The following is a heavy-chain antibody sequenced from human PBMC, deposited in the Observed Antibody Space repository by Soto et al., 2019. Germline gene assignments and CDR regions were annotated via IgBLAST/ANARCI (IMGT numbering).Heavy chain of an antibody. CDR3: ASTDYDFWSGYSPYYYGMDV. CDR1: GGSISSSSYY. J-gene: IGHJ6*02. V-gene: IGHV4-39*01. D-gene: IGHD3-3*01. CDR2: IYYSGST. Sequence: SETLSLTCTVSGGSISSSSYYWGWIRQPPGKGLEWIGSIYYSGSTYYNPSLKSRVTISVDTSKNQFSLKLSSVTAADTAVYYCASTDYDFWSGYSPYYYGMDVWGQGTTVTVSS.